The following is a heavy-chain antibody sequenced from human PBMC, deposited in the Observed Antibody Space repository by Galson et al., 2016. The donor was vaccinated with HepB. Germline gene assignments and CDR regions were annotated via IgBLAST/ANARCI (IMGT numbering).Heavy chain of an antibody. CDR1: GITFSRYA. J-gene: IGHJ4*02. CDR3: AKGRCSGRRCDYFDY. D-gene: IGHD6-19*01. Sequence: SLRLSCAASGITFSRYAMNWVRQAPGKGLEWVSTITDSGGSTYLADSVRGRFTISRDNSKSTLYLQMNSLRAEDTAIYYCAKGRCSGRRCDYFDYWGQGNLFTVSS. V-gene: IGHV3-23*01. CDR2: ITDSGGST.